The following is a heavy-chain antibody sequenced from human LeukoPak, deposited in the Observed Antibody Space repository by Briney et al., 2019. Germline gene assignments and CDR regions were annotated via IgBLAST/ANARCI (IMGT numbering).Heavy chain of an antibody. CDR2: INHSGST. V-gene: IGHV4-34*01. J-gene: IGHJ6*03. D-gene: IGHD6-13*01. Sequence: PSETLSLTCAVYGGSFSGYYWSWIRQPPGKGLEWIGEINHSGSTNYNPSLKSRVTISLDTSKNQFSLKLSSVTAADTAVYYCARRSAAFFYYYYYMDVWGKGTTVTISS. CDR3: ARRSAAFFYYYYYMDV. CDR1: GGSFSGYY.